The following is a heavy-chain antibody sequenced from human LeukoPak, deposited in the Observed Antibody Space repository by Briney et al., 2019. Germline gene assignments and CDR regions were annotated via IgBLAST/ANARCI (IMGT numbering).Heavy chain of an antibody. Sequence: GGSLRLSCAASGFTFSDYYMSWIRQAPGKGLEWVSYISSSGSTIYYADSVKGRFTISRDNANNSVFLQMNNLRAEDSAIYYCARGARWAYYFDYWGQGSLVTVSS. D-gene: IGHD4-23*01. V-gene: IGHV3-11*01. J-gene: IGHJ4*02. CDR2: ISSSGSTI. CDR1: GFTFSDYY. CDR3: ARGARWAYYFDY.